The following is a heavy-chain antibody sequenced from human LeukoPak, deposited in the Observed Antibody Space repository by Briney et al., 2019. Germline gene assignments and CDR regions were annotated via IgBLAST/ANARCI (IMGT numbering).Heavy chain of an antibody. D-gene: IGHD1-26*01. CDR3: ARDRGHIVGAIDAFDI. V-gene: IGHV1-46*01. Sequence: ASVKVSCKASGYTFTSYYMHWVRQAPGQGLEWMGIINPSGGSTSYAQKFQGRVTMTRDTSTSTVYMELSSLRSEDTAVYYCARDRGHIVGAIDAFDIWGQGTMVTVSS. CDR2: INPSGGST. CDR1: GYTFTSYY. J-gene: IGHJ3*02.